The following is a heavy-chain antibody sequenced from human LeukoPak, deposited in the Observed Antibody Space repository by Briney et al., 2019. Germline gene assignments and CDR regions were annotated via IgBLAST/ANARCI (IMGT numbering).Heavy chain of an antibody. Sequence: KPSETLSLTCAVYGGSFSGYYWSWIRQPPGKGLEWIGEINHSGSTNYNPSLKSRVTISVDTSQNQFSLKLSSVTAADTAVYYCARGDTAMDNPFDYWGQGTLVTVSS. J-gene: IGHJ4*02. CDR2: INHSGST. CDR1: GGSFSGYY. CDR3: ARGDTAMDNPFDY. V-gene: IGHV4-34*01. D-gene: IGHD5-18*01.